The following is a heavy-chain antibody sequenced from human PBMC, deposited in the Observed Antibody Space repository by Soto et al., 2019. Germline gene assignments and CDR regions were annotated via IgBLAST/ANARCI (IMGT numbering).Heavy chain of an antibody. J-gene: IGHJ6*02. CDR1: GGGVSSTY. CDR2: MYEGTIT. Sequence: PGGSLRLSCVVSGGGVSSTYMSWVRQAPGKGLEWVSVMYEGTITYYAESVRGRFTISRDIAENTLYLQMDNLRADDTAVYSCARGRNGLDVWGQGTTVTVS. CDR3: ARGRNGLDV. V-gene: IGHV3-53*01.